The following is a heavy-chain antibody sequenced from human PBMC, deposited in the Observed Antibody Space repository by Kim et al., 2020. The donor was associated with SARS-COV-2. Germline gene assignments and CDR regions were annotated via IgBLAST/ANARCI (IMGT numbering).Heavy chain of an antibody. CDR2: IYSGGST. V-gene: IGHV4-39*01. D-gene: IGHD2-2*01. Sequence: SETLSLTCTVSGGSISSLAYWNWIRQTPGKGLEWMGTIYSGGSTYYNPSLKSRLTISMDTSKNRFSLKVTSVSAADTAVYYCASVRGFAYAVDYWGLGTLVTVSS. CDR1: GGSISSLAY. CDR3: ASVRGFAYAVDY. J-gene: IGHJ4*02.